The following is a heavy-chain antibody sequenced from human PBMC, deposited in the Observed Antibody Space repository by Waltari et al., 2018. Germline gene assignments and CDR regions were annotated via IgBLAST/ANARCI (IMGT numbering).Heavy chain of an antibody. J-gene: IGHJ4*02. D-gene: IGHD4-17*01. Sequence: QVQLQESGPGLVKPSETLSLTCAVSGSSISSGYYLGWIRQPPGKGLEWIGSIYHSGRTYYNPSLKSRVTISVDTSKNQFSLKLSSVTAADTAVYYCARHLTTVTTPLDYWGQGTLVTVSS. CDR3: ARHLTTVTTPLDY. V-gene: IGHV4-38-2*01. CDR2: IYHSGRT. CDR1: GSSISSGYY.